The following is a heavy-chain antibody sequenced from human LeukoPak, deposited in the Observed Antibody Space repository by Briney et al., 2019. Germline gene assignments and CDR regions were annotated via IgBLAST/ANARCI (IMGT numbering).Heavy chain of an antibody. V-gene: IGHV3-7*01. CDR3: AREGENWAYFDY. Sequence: PGGSLRLSCAASGFTFSSYSMNWVRQAPGKGLEWVANIKQDGSEKYYVDSVKGRFTISRDNAKNSLYLQMNSLRAEDTAVYYCAREGENWAYFDYWGQGTLVTASS. CDR1: GFTFSSYS. J-gene: IGHJ4*02. CDR2: IKQDGSEK. D-gene: IGHD7-27*01.